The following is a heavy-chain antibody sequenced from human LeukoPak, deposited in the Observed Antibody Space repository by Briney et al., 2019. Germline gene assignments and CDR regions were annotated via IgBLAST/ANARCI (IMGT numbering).Heavy chain of an antibody. CDR2: LSGSGGST. D-gene: IGHD5-18*01. V-gene: IGHV3-23*01. Sequence: PGGSLRLSCAASGFTFSSYAMSWVRQAPGKGLEWVSALSGSGGSTYYADSVKGRFTISRDNSKNTLYLQMNSLRGEDTAAYYCADSGYSYGPFDYWGQGTLLTVSS. CDR3: ADSGYSYGPFDY. CDR1: GFTFSSYA. J-gene: IGHJ4*02.